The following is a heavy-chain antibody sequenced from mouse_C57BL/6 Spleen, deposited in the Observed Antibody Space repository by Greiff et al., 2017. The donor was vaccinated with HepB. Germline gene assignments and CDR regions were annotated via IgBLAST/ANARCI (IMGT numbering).Heavy chain of an antibody. CDR3: ARHEGELGQYYYAMDY. J-gene: IGHJ4*01. Sequence: VQLQESGAELVKPGASVKLSCKASGYTFTEYTIHWVKQRSGQGLEWIGWFYPGSGSIKYNEKFKDKATLTADKSSSTVYMELSRLTSEDSAVYFCARHEGELGQYYYAMDYWGQGTSVTVSS. V-gene: IGHV1-62-2*01. D-gene: IGHD4-1*01. CDR1: GYTFTEYT. CDR2: FYPGSGSI.